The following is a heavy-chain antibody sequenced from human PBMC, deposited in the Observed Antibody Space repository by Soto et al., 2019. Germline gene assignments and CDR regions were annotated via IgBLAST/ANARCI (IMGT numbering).Heavy chain of an antibody. Sequence: SVKVSCKASGGTFSSYAISWVRQAPGQGLEWMGWISAYNGNTNYAQKFHGRVTMTTDTSTDTAYMELSSLRSDDTAVYYCATPTPLRGSMITNINFDFWGQGTPVTVSS. V-gene: IGHV1-18*01. CDR3: ATPTPLRGSMITNINFDF. J-gene: IGHJ4*02. CDR2: ISAYNGNT. CDR1: GGTFSSYA. D-gene: IGHD3-10*01.